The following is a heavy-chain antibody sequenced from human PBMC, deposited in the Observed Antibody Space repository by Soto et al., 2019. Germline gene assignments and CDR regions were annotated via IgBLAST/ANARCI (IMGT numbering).Heavy chain of an antibody. CDR1: GYMFNTYG. D-gene: IGHD3-10*01. CDR2: ISVYNVNI. J-gene: IGHJ4*02. Sequence: QVQLLQSGAEVKKPGASVKVSCKASGYMFNTYGITWVRQAPGQGLEWMGWISVYNVNIDYAQKFEGSVTMTRDTSTRTAHMALKSLTSDDTAVYYFTRTYGSGYYFRPFEYLGQGTKVSVSS. CDR3: TRTYGSGYYFRPFEY. V-gene: IGHV1-18*01.